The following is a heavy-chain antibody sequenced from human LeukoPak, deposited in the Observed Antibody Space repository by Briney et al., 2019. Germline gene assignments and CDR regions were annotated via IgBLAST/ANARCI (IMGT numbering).Heavy chain of an antibody. CDR1: GGSISSSANF. CDR2: TYYSRNT. Sequence: PSETLSLTCTVSGGSISSSANFWGWVRQPPWRGLEWMASTYYSRNTYYNPSLKSRVTISVDTSKNQFSLKLSSVTAADTAVYYCARHEEEDGYNANTFDYWGQGTLVTVSS. CDR3: ARHEEEDGYNANTFDY. D-gene: IGHD5-24*01. J-gene: IGHJ4*02. V-gene: IGHV4-39*01.